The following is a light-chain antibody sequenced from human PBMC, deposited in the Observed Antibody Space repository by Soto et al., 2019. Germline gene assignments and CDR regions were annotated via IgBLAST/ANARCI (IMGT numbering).Light chain of an antibody. CDR2: EVN. CDR1: SSDVGGYSF. V-gene: IGLV2-8*01. CDR3: CSFAGTNFYV. J-gene: IGLJ1*01. Sequence: QSALTQPPSASGSPGQSVTISCTGTSSDVGGYSFVSWYRQHPGKAPKLMIYEVNKRPSGVPDRFSGSKSGNTASLTVSGLQAEDEADYYCCSFAGTNFYVFGPGTKVTVL.